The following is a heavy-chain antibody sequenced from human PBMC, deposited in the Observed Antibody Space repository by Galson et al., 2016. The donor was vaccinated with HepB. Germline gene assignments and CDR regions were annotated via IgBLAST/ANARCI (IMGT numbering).Heavy chain of an antibody. D-gene: IGHD1-26*01. J-gene: IGHJ4*02. Sequence: ETLSLTCAVSGNSISSNNWWGWIRQAPGKGLEWIGNVYYSGSTYYNPSLKSRVTISVDTSKNQFSLKLTSVTAADTAVYYCATYLGGIVRASDYWGQGTLVTVSS. CDR2: VYYSGST. CDR3: ATYLGGIVRASDY. CDR1: GNSISSNNW. V-gene: IGHV4-28*01.